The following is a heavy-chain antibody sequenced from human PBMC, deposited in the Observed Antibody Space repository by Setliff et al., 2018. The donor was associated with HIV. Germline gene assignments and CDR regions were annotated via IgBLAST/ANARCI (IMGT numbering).Heavy chain of an antibody. CDR3: AAVPWGHSSLIIDH. Sequence: PGGSLRLSCAASGFTFNSYAMTWVRQAPGKGLEWVAAISNSGDKTYLADSVKGRFTISRDNAKNSVYLQMHSLRVEDTAVYYCAAVPWGHSSLIIDHWGQGTPVTVSS. CDR2: ISNSGDKT. V-gene: IGHV3-23*01. J-gene: IGHJ4*02. CDR1: GFTFNSYA. D-gene: IGHD3-16*01.